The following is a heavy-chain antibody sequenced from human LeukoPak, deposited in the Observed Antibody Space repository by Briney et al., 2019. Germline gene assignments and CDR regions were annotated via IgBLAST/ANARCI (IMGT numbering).Heavy chain of an antibody. CDR1: GFTVSSNY. D-gene: IGHD3-22*01. CDR2: IYSGGST. CDR3: HGGYYYDGFDY. J-gene: IGHJ4*02. Sequence: QSGGSLRLSCAASGFTVSSNYMSWVRQAPGKGLGWVSVIYSGGSTYYADSVKGRFTISRDNSKNTLYLQMNSLRAEDTAVYYCHGGYYYDGFDYWGQGTLVTVSS. V-gene: IGHV3-66*01.